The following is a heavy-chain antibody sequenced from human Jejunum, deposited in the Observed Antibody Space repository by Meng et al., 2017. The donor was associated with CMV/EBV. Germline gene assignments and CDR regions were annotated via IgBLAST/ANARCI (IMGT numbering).Heavy chain of an antibody. J-gene: IGHJ4*02. D-gene: IGHD1-14*01. CDR3: ARDLTCTPTTCRGGWEYDFDY. V-gene: IGHV1-2*02. Sequence: AHYIHWSRQAPGQGPEWMGGINPKHGVTNSAPKFEGRITMTRDSSISTAYMDLSELTSDDTAMYYCARDLTCTPTTCRGGWEYDFDYWGQGILVTVSS. CDR1: AHY. CDR2: INPKHGVT.